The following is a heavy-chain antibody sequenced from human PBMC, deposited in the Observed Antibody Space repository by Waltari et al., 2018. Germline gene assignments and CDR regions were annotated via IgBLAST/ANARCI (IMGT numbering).Heavy chain of an antibody. V-gene: IGHV3-66*02. CDR1: GFTVSSNY. J-gene: IGHJ4*02. Sequence: VQLVESGGGLVQPGGSLSISCAASGFTVSSNYMSWVRQAPGKGLEWVSVIYSGGSTYYADSVKGRFTISRDNSKNTLYLQMNSLRAEDTAVYYCAREGAARAPDYWGQGTLVTVSS. CDR3: AREGAARAPDY. D-gene: IGHD6-6*01. CDR2: IYSGGST.